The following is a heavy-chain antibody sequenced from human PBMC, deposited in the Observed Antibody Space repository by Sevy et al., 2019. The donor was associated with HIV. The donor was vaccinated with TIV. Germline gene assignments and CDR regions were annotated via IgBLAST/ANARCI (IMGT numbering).Heavy chain of an antibody. CDR2: ISYDGSDK. CDR1: GFTFSPHT. Sequence: GGSLRLSCTASGFTFSPHTMHWVRQAPGKGLEWVAFISYDGSDKYYADSVRGRFTISRDNSKNTLYLQMNSLRAEDTAVYYCARGGMSTIRPYFFDYWGQGTLVTVSS. CDR3: ARGGMSTIRPYFFDY. V-gene: IGHV3-30*04. J-gene: IGHJ4*02. D-gene: IGHD3-16*01.